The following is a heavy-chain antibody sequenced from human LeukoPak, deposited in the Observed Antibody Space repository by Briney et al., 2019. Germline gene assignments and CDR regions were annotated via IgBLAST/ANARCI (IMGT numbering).Heavy chain of an antibody. Sequence: SETLSLTCAVYGGSFSSYYWGWIRQPPGKGLEWIGSIYYSGSTYYNPSLKSRVTISVDTSKNQFSLKLSSVTAADTAVYYCASGYSYDLFDYWGQGTLVTVSS. CDR1: GGSFSSYY. J-gene: IGHJ4*02. D-gene: IGHD5-18*01. CDR2: IYYSGST. V-gene: IGHV4-39*01. CDR3: ASGYSYDLFDY.